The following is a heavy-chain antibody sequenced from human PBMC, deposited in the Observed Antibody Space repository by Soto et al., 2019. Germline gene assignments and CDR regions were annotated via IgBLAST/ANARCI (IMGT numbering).Heavy chain of an antibody. CDR2: ISYDGSNK. D-gene: IGHD6-19*01. V-gene: IGHV3-30-3*01. Sequence: QVQLVESGGGVVQPGRSLRLSCAASGFTFSSYAMHWVRQAPGKGLEWVAVISYDGSNKYYADSVKGRFTISRDNFKNTRYLQMNSLRAEDTAVYYCARDRTIYSSGWDCVDYWGQGTLVTVSS. J-gene: IGHJ4*02. CDR1: GFTFSSYA. CDR3: ARDRTIYSSGWDCVDY.